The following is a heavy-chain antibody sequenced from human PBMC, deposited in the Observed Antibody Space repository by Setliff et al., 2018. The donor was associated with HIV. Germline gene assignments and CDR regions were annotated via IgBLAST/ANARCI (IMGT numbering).Heavy chain of an antibody. CDR1: GASITSHN. CDR2: IYTRGNT. Sequence: SETLSLTCSVSGASITSHNWSWIRQAAGKGLEWIGRIYTRGNTNYNPSLRSRVTMSVDTSKNQFSLKVTSVTAADTAVYYCTRDLWGDDYYYNNMDVWGKGATVTVSS. J-gene: IGHJ6*03. CDR3: TRDLWGDDYYYNNMDV. D-gene: IGHD2-21*02. V-gene: IGHV4-4*07.